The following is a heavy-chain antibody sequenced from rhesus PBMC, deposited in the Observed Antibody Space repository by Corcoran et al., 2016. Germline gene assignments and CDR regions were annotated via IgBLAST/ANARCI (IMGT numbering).Heavy chain of an antibody. Sequence: QVQLQESGPGLVKPSETLSLTCTVSGYSLKSNHGWSWIRQSPGKGLEWIGYIADTCETAPNPSLKSRVTISGDPSRNQFSLKLISVTAADTAIYYCTRGGYGTLSDFWGQGLLVTVSS. D-gene: IGHD1-1*01. V-gene: IGHV4-127*01. CDR1: GYSLKSNHG. CDR2: IADTCET. CDR3: TRGGYGTLSDF. J-gene: IGHJ4*01.